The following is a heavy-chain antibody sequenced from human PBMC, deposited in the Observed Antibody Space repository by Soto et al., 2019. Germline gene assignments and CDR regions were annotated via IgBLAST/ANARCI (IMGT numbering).Heavy chain of an antibody. CDR2: ISWNSGSI. CDR3: AKDISYFLEKYYMDV. D-gene: IGHD3-10*01. CDR1: GFTFDDYA. V-gene: IGHV3-9*01. J-gene: IGHJ6*03. Sequence: EVQLVESGGGLVQPGRSLRLSCAASGFTFDDYAMHWVRQAPGKGLEWVSGISWNSGSIGYADSVKGRFTISRDNAKNSLYLQMNSLRAEDTALYYCAKDISYFLEKYYMDVWGKGTTVTVSS.